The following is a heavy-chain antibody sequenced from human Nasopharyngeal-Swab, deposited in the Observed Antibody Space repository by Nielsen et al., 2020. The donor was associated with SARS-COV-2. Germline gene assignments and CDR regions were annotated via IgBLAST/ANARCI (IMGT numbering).Heavy chain of an antibody. Sequence: SQTLSLTCAVYGGSFSGYYWSWIRQPPGKGLEWIGEINHSGSTNYNPSLKSRVTISVDTSKNQFSLKLSSVTAADTAMYYCARVSDIWGQGTMVTVSS. J-gene: IGHJ3*02. CDR3: ARVSDI. V-gene: IGHV4-34*01. CDR2: INHSGST. CDR1: GGSFSGYY.